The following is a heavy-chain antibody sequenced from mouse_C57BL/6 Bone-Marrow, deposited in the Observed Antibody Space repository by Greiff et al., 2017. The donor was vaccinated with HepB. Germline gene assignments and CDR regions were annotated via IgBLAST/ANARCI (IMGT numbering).Heavy chain of an antibody. Sequence: QVHVKQSGAELVRPGTSVKMSCKASGYTFTNYWIGWAKQRPGHGLEWIGDIYPGGGYTNYNEKFKGKATLTADKSSSTAYMQFSSLTSEDSSIYYCARIYGCILMGCWGQGASVTDSS. V-gene: IGHV1-63*01. CDR1: GYTFTNYW. CDR2: IYPGGGYT. D-gene: IGHD1-1*01. CDR3: ARIYGCILMGC. J-gene: IGHJ4*01.